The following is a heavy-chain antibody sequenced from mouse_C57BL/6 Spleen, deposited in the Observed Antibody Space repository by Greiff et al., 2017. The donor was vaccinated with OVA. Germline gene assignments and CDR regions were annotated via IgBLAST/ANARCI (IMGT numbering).Heavy chain of an antibody. V-gene: IGHV7-3*01. D-gene: IGHD5-2*01. CDR3: ARWNNYWYFDG. J-gene: IGHJ1*03. CDR2: ISNKANGYTT. CDR1: GFTFTDYY. Sequence: EVQLVESGGGLVQPGGSLSLSCAASGFTFTDYYMSWVRQPPGKALEWLGFISNKANGYTTEYSASVKGRFTISRDTSQSILYLQMNDLRAEDSATYYCARWNNYWYFDGWGTGTTVTVSS.